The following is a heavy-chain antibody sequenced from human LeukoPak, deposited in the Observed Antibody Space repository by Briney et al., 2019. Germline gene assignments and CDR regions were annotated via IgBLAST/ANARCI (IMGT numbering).Heavy chain of an antibody. D-gene: IGHD6-13*01. Sequence: SQTLSLTFALSGDSVSTNSAAWNWIRQSPSRGLEWLGRTYYRSKWYYDYPASVKGRTTINPDTSKNQFSLQLNSVTPEDTAVYYCARDPDSSGWFGLDYWGQGTLVTVSS. J-gene: IGHJ4*02. CDR1: GDSVSTNSAA. CDR3: ARDPDSSGWFGLDY. V-gene: IGHV6-1*01. CDR2: TYYRSKWYY.